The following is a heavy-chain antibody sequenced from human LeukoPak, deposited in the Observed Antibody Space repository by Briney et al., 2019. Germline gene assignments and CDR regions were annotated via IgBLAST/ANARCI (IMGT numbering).Heavy chain of an antibody. CDR2: IYYSGST. Sequence: SETLSLTCTVSGGSISSYYWSWIRQPPGKGLGWIGYIYYSGSTNYNPSLKSRVTISVDTSKNQFSLKLSSVTAADTAVYYCARGYYDSSVLDPWGQGTLVTVSS. CDR1: GGSISSYY. D-gene: IGHD3-22*01. CDR3: ARGYYDSSVLDP. J-gene: IGHJ5*02. V-gene: IGHV4-59*01.